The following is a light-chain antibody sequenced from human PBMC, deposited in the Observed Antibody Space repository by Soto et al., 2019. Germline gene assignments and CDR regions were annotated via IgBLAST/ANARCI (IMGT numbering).Light chain of an antibody. CDR3: CSFAGSNTFDDL. J-gene: IGLJ1*01. CDR2: DVT. V-gene: IGLV2-11*01. Sequence: QSALTQPRSVSGSPGQSVTISCTGTSSDVGGYNYVSWYQQHPGKAPKLMIYDVTKRPSGVPDRFSGSKSGNTASLTISGLQAEDEADYYCCSFAGSNTFDDLFGSATKVTVL. CDR1: SSDVGGYNY.